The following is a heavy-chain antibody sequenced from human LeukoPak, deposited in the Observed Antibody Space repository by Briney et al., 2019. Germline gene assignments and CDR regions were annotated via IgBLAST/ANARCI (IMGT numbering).Heavy chain of an antibody. Sequence: ASVKVSCKASGYTFTGYYMHWVRQAPGQGLEWMGWINPNSGGTNYAQKFQGWVTMTRDTSISTAYMELRSLRSDDTAVYYCAREVYDSSGYYYPNWGQGTLVTVSS. D-gene: IGHD3-22*01. CDR3: AREVYDSSGYYYPN. CDR1: GYTFTGYY. J-gene: IGHJ4*02. V-gene: IGHV1-2*04. CDR2: INPNSGGT.